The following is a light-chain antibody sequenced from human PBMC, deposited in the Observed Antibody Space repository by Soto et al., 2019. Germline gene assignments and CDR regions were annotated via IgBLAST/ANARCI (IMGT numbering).Light chain of an antibody. V-gene: IGKV1-5*03. CDR3: QQYSTYPIT. J-gene: IGKJ5*01. Sequence: DVQVTQSPSSLSASVGDRVTITCRASPSVTTWLAWYQQKPGKAPKLLIYKASNLESGLPSRFTGSGSGTEFTLTISSLQSDDFATYYCQQYSTYPITFGQGTRLEIK. CDR2: KAS. CDR1: PSVTTW.